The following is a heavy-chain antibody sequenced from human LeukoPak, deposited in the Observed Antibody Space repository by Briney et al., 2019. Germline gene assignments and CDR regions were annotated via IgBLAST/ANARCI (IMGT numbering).Heavy chain of an antibody. V-gene: IGHV1-2*02. CDR1: GYTFGAHY. CDR3: ARGMYSSSESFDV. D-gene: IGHD3-22*01. CDR2: INPSAGDT. Sequence: GASVKVSCKASGYTFGAHYIHWLRQAPGQGLEYMGWINPSAGDTRFAERSKGRVTLTSDTSTTTVYMELTMLAFGDTAVYFCARGMYSSSESFDVWGQGTMVVVSS. J-gene: IGHJ3*01.